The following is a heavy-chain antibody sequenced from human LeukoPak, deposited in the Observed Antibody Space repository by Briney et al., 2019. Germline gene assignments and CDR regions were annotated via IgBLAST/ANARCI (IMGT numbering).Heavy chain of an antibody. Sequence: ASVKVSCKASGYTFTGYYMHWVRQAPGQGLEWMGWISAYNGNTNYAQKLQGRVTMTTDTSTSTAYMELRSLRSDDTAVYYCARGPLRLYYMDVWGKGTTVTISS. CDR1: GYTFTGYY. D-gene: IGHD4-17*01. J-gene: IGHJ6*03. CDR3: ARGPLRLYYMDV. CDR2: ISAYNGNT. V-gene: IGHV1-18*04.